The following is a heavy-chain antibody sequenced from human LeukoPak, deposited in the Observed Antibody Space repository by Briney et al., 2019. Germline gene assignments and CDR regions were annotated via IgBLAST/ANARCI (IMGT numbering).Heavy chain of an antibody. D-gene: IGHD2-2*01. Sequence: PGGSLRLSCAASGFTFSSYAMHWVRQAPGKGLEWVAVISYDGSNKYYADSEKGRFTISRDNSKNTLYLQMNSLGAEDTAVHYCARAGDIVVVPAAMDYWGQGTLVTVSS. CDR1: GFTFSSYA. J-gene: IGHJ4*02. CDR3: ARAGDIVVVPAAMDY. V-gene: IGHV3-30-3*01. CDR2: ISYDGSNK.